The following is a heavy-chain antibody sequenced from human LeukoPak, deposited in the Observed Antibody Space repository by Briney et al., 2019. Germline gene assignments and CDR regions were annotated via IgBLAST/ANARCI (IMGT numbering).Heavy chain of an antibody. Sequence: SVKVSCKASGGTFSSYAISWVRQAPGQGLEWMGRIIPILGIANYAQKFQGRVTITADKSTSTAYMELSSLRSEDTAVYYCARPYYDSSGPTYYFDYWGQGTLVTVSS. V-gene: IGHV1-69*04. CDR2: IIPILGIA. CDR1: GGTFSSYA. J-gene: IGHJ4*02. D-gene: IGHD3-22*01. CDR3: ARPYYDSSGPTYYFDY.